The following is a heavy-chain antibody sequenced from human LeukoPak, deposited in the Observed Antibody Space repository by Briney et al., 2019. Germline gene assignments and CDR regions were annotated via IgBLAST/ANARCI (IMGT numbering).Heavy chain of an antibody. CDR3: AKDAWYYYDSSGYDY. Sequence: GGSLRLSCAASGFTVSSNYMSWVRQAPGKGLEWVSAISGSGGSTYYADSVKGRFTISRDNSKNTLYLQMNSLRAEDTAVYYCAKDAWYYYDSSGYDYWGQGTLVTVSS. J-gene: IGHJ4*02. CDR2: ISGSGGST. CDR1: GFTVSSNY. V-gene: IGHV3-23*01. D-gene: IGHD3-22*01.